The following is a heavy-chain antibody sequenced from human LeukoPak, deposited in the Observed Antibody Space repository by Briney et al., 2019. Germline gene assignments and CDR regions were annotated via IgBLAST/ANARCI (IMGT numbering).Heavy chain of an antibody. CDR1: GFTFSSYA. V-gene: IGHV3-9*01. J-gene: IGHJ4*02. CDR2: ISWNSGSI. CDR3: AKDSSSSWPYYFDY. Sequence: GGSLRLSCAASGFTFSSYAMSWVRQAPGKGLEWVSGISWNSGSIGYADSVKGRFTISRDNAKNSLYLQMNSLRAEDTALYYCAKDSSSSWPYYFDYWGQGTLVTVSS. D-gene: IGHD6-13*01.